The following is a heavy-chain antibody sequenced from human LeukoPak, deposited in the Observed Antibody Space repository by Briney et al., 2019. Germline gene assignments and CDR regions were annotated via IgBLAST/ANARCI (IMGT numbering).Heavy chain of an antibody. CDR1: GGSISPFY. J-gene: IGHJ4*02. CDR2: IYNTENS. Sequence: SETLSLTCTVSGGSISPFYWSWIRQPPGKGLEFIGYIYNTENSHYNPSLRGRVTLSVDMSKNQFSLNLSSVTAADTAVYYCVRGPYYTSSGFDYWGQGTLVTASS. D-gene: IGHD2-8*01. CDR3: VRGPYYTSSGFDY. V-gene: IGHV4-59*01.